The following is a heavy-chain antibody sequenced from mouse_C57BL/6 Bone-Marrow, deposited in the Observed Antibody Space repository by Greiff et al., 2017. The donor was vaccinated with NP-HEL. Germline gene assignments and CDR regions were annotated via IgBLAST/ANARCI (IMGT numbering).Heavy chain of an antibody. CDR2: IHPNSGST. J-gene: IGHJ1*03. CDR3: ANTVVDWYFDV. V-gene: IGHV1-64*01. D-gene: IGHD1-1*01. CDR1: GYTFTSYW. Sequence: QVHVKQPGAELVKPGASVKLSCKASGYTFTSYWMHWVKQRPGQGLEWIGMIHPNSGSTNYNEKFKSKATLTVDKSSSTAYMQLSSLTSEDSAVYDCANTVVDWYFDVWGTGTTVTVSS.